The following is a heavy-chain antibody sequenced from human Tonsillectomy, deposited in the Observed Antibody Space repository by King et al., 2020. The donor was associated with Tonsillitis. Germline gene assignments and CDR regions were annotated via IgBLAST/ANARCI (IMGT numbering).Heavy chain of an antibody. D-gene: IGHD3-22*01. CDR3: ARAHSSGYWAYNYYMDV. CDR1: GGSFSSYA. Sequence: QLVQSGAEVKKPGSSGKVSCKASGGSFSSYAISWVRQAPGQWLEWMGGIIPPFGTANYAQKFQGRVTITADESTSTAYRELSSLRSEDTAVYYCARAHSSGYWAYNYYMDVWGKGTTVTVSS. J-gene: IGHJ6*03. CDR2: IIPPFGTA. V-gene: IGHV1-69*01.